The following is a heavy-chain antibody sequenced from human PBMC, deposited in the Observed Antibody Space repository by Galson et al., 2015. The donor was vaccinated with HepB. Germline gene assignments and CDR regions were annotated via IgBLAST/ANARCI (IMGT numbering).Heavy chain of an antibody. CDR2: IKSKTDGGTT. CDR3: TTDPYYYDSSGYDY. CDR1: GFTFSNAW. Sequence: SLRLSCAASGFTFSNAWMSWVRRAPGKGLEWVGRIKSKTDGGTTDYAAPVKGRFTISRDDSKNTLYLQMNSLKTEDTAVYYCTTDPYYYDSSGYDYWGQGTLVTVSS. D-gene: IGHD3-22*01. V-gene: IGHV3-15*01. J-gene: IGHJ4*02.